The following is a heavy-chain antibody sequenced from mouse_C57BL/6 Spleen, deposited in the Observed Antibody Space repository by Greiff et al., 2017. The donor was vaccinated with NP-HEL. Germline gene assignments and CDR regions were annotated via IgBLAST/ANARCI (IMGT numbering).Heavy chain of an antibody. CDR2: IRNKANGYTT. Sequence: EVKLVESGGGLVQPGGSLSLSCAASGFTFTDYYMSWVRQPPGKALEWLGFIRNKANGYTTEYSASVKGRFTISRDNSQSILYLQMNALRAEDSATYYCARYQDYYCSSYFDYWGQGTTLTVSS. CDR3: ARYQDYYCSSYFDY. D-gene: IGHD1-1*01. CDR1: GFTFTDYY. V-gene: IGHV7-3*01. J-gene: IGHJ2*01.